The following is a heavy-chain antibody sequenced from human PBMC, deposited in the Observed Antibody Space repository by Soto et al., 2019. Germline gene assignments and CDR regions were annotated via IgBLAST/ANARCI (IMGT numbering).Heavy chain of an antibody. CDR2: IYYSGST. V-gene: IGHV4-59*12. D-gene: IGHD6-6*01. Sequence: SETLSLTCTVSGGSISSYYWSWIRQPPGKGLEWIGYIYYSGSTNYNPSLKSRVTISVDTSKNQFSLKLSSVTAADTAVYYCARDRDSSSSGMGFDYWGQGTLVTVSS. J-gene: IGHJ4*02. CDR3: ARDRDSSSSGMGFDY. CDR1: GGSISSYY.